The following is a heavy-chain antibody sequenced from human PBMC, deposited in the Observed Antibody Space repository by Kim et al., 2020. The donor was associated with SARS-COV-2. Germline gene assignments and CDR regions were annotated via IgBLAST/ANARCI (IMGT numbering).Heavy chain of an antibody. CDR3: AREGYYYDSSGYYPKGHWFDP. CDR1: GGSVSSGSYY. D-gene: IGHD3-22*01. Sequence: SETLSLTCTVSGGSVSSGSYYWSWIRQLPGKGLEWIGYIYYSGSTNYNPSLKSRVTISVDTSKNQFSLKLSSVTAADTAVYYCAREGYYYDSSGYYPKGHWFDPWGQGTLVTVSS. V-gene: IGHV4-61*01. J-gene: IGHJ5*02. CDR2: IYYSGST.